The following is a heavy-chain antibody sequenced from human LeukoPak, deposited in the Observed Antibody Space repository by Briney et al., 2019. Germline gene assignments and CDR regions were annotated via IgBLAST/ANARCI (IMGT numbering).Heavy chain of an antibody. D-gene: IGHD4-23*01. CDR3: ARESGTVVRVPDP. Sequence: KPSETLSLTCAVSGYPISSGYYWGWIRQPPGKGLEWIGSIYHSGSTYYNPSLKSRVTISVDTSKNQFSLKLSSVTAADTAVYYCARESGTVVRVPDPWGQGTLVTVSS. CDR1: GYPISSGYY. V-gene: IGHV4-38-2*02. CDR2: IYHSGST. J-gene: IGHJ5*02.